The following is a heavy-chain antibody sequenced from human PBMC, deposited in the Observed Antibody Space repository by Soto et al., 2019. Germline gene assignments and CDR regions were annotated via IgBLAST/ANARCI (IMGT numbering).Heavy chain of an antibody. CDR1: GYIFSGHF. CDR3: ASPICRSSTSCYTGVYGY. CDR2: INPIFGTA. J-gene: IGHJ4*02. D-gene: IGHD2-2*02. V-gene: IGHV1-69*13. Sequence: SVKVSCKASGYIFSGHFIHWMRQAPGQGLEWMGCINPIFGTANYAQKFQGRVTITADESTSTAYMELSSLRSEDTAVYYCASPICRSSTSCYTGVYGYWGQGTLVTVSS.